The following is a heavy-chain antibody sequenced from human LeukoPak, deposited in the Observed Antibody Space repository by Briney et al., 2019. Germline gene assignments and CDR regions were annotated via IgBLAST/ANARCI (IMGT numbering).Heavy chain of an antibody. CDR1: GFTFSSYS. CDR2: ISSSSSYI. D-gene: IGHD2-2*02. Sequence: PGGSLRLSCAASGFTFSSYSMNWVRQAPGKGLEWVSSISSSSSYIYYADSVKGRFTISRDNAKNSLYLQMNSLRAEDTAVNYCAREDIVVVPAAISLQNWFDPWGQGTLVTVSS. CDR3: AREDIVVVPAAISLQNWFDP. V-gene: IGHV3-21*04. J-gene: IGHJ5*02.